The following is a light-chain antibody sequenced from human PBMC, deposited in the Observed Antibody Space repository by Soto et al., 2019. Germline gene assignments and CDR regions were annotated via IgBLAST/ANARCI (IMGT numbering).Light chain of an antibody. Sequence: QSALTQPASVSGSPGQSITISCSGTSSDVGAYNLVSWYQQHLGRAPKLMIYAVSNRPSGVSNRFSGSKSGNTASLTISGLQAEDEADYYCCSQRSSTSHVFGTGTKVTV. CDR2: AVS. J-gene: IGLJ1*01. V-gene: IGLV2-14*01. CDR3: CSQRSSTSHV. CDR1: SSDVGAYNL.